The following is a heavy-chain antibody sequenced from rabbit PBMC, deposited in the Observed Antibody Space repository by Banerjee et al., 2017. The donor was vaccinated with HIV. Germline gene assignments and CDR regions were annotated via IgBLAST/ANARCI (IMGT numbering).Heavy chain of an antibody. CDR1: GFDFSRYYV. D-gene: IGHD8-1*01. V-gene: IGHV1S45*01. Sequence: QEQLKETGGGLVQPGGSLTLSCKASGFDFSRYYVSWVRQALGKGPEWIACTYNGDGSTDYASWAKGRFTVSKTSSTTVTLQMTSLTVADTATYFCARDGGTTYYSGYFTLWGQGTLVTVS. J-gene: IGHJ4*01. CDR2: TYNGDGST. CDR3: ARDGGTTYYSGYFTL.